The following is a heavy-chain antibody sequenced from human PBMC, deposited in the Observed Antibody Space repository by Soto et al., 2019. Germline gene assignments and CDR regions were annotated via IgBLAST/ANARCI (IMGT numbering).Heavy chain of an antibody. CDR1: GYTFTGYY. V-gene: IGHV1-2*04. CDR3: ARGVYDYIWGSYRHTLPYFDY. J-gene: IGHJ4*02. CDR2: INPNSGGT. Sequence: QVQLVQSGAEVKKPGASVKVSCKASGYTFTGYYMHWVRQAPGQGLEWMGWINPNSGGTNYAQKFQGWVTMTRDTSIRTAYMELSRLRSDDTAVYYCARGVYDYIWGSYRHTLPYFDYGGQGTLVTVSS. D-gene: IGHD3-16*02.